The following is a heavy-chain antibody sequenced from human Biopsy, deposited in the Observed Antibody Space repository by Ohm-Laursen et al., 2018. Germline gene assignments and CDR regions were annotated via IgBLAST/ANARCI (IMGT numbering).Heavy chain of an antibody. CDR2: ISGNSDII. J-gene: IGHJ4*02. V-gene: IGHV3-23*01. CDR3: ALAAAQTVTHFDY. CDR1: GFSLTNYT. Sequence: GSLRLSCSATGFSLTNYTINWARQAPGKGLEWVSTISGNSDIIYDTDSVKGRFTISRDNSKNTLYLQMNSLRADDTAVYYCALAAAQTVTHFDYWGQGTLVTVSS. D-gene: IGHD4-17*01.